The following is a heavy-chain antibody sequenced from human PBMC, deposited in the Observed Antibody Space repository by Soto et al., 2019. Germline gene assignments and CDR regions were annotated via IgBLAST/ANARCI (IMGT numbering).Heavy chain of an antibody. CDR1: GGSISSSCYN. D-gene: IGHD3-10*01. CDR3: ARYGAGSYYPTAFDY. CDR2: IYYSGST. V-gene: IGHV4-31*03. J-gene: IGHJ4*02. Sequence: QVQLQESGPGLVKPSQTLSLTCTVSGGSISSSCYNWSWIRQHPGKGLEWMGYIYYSGSTYYNPYTWIRVTXSXAXFXXPFSRKLSGVTAADPAGYFCARYGAGSYYPTAFDYWGQGTLVTVSS.